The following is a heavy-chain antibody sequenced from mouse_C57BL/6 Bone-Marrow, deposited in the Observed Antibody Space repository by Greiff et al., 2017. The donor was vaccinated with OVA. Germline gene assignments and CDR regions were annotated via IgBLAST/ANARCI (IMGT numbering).Heavy chain of an antibody. CDR1: GYTFTSYW. CDR2: IHPNSGST. CDR3: ASALTYYVDY. Sequence: QVQLKQPGAELVKPGASVKLSCKASGYTFTSYWMHWVKQRPGQGLEWIGMIHPNSGSTNYNEKFKSKATLTVDKSSSTAYMQLSSLTSEDSAVYYCASALTYYVDYWGQGTTLTVSS. J-gene: IGHJ2*01. V-gene: IGHV1-64*01. D-gene: IGHD1-3*01.